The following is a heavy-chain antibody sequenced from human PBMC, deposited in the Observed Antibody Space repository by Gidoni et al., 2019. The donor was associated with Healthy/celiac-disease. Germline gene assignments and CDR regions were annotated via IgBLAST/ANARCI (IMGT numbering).Heavy chain of an antibody. CDR2: ISSSGSTI. V-gene: IGHV3-48*03. Sequence: PGGSLRLSCAASGFTFSSYEMNWVRQAPGKGLEWVSYISSSGSTIYYADSVKGRFTISRDNAKNSLYLQMNSLRAEDTAVYYCAREGYYDSSGYYERWGQGTLVTVSS. CDR1: GFTFSSYE. J-gene: IGHJ4*02. CDR3: AREGYYDSSGYYER. D-gene: IGHD3-22*01.